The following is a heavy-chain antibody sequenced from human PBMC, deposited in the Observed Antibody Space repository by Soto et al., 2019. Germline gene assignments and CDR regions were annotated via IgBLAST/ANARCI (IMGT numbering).Heavy chain of an antibody. CDR2: INPKSRGT. CDR3: ARVTLKAGNWFDP. CDR1: GYTFTDYF. J-gene: IGHJ5*02. V-gene: IGHV1-2*02. Sequence: QVQLVQSGAEVKKPGASVKVSCKASGYTFTDYFIHWVRQAPGQGFEWMGWINPKSRGTNYAQKLQGRVTMTRDTSNSTAYKELRGLRSDDTAVYYCARVTLKAGNWFDPWGQGTLVTVSS.